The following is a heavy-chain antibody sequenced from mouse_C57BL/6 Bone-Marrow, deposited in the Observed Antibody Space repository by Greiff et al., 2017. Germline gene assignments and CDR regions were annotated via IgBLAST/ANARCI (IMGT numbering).Heavy chain of an antibody. J-gene: IGHJ1*03. CDR1: GFTFSSYA. Sequence: DVHLVESGEGLVKPGGSLKLSCAASGFTFSSYAMSWVRQTPEKRLEWVAYISSGGDYIYYADTVKGRFTISRDNARNTLYLQMSSLKSEDTAMYYCTREGDYYGSFHWYFDVWGTGTTVTVSS. V-gene: IGHV5-9-1*02. CDR2: ISSGGDYI. D-gene: IGHD1-1*01. CDR3: TREGDYYGSFHWYFDV.